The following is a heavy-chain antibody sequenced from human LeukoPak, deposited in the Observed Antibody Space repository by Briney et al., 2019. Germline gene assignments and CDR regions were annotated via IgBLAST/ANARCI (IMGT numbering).Heavy chain of an antibody. V-gene: IGHV4-39*07. CDR3: AREGSSSEAYYYYMDV. J-gene: IGHJ6*03. Sequence: SETLSLTCTVSGGSISSSSYYWGWIRQPPGKGLEWIGSIYYSGSTYYNPSLKSRVTISVDTSKNQFSLKLSSVTAADTAVYYCAREGSSSEAYYYYMDVWGKGTTVTVSS. D-gene: IGHD6-6*01. CDR1: GGSISSSSYY. CDR2: IYYSGST.